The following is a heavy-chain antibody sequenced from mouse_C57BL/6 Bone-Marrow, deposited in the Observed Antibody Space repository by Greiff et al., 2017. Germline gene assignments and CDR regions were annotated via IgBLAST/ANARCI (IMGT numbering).Heavy chain of an antibody. CDR3: ARSDKYYGSIFYFDY. D-gene: IGHD1-1*01. J-gene: IGHJ2*01. V-gene: IGHV1-54*01. CDR1: GYAFTNYL. Sequence: QVHVKQSGAELVRPGTSVKVSCKASGYAFTNYLIEWVKQRPGQGLEWIGVINPGSGGTNYNEKFKGKATLTAEKSSSPAYMQRSSLTSEDSAVYFCARSDKYYGSIFYFDYWGQGTTLTVSS. CDR2: INPGSGGT.